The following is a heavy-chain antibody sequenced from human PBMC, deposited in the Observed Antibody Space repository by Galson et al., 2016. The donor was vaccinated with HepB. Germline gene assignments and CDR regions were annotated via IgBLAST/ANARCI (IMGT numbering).Heavy chain of an antibody. CDR2: IRQDGSEK. J-gene: IGHJ4*02. V-gene: IGHV3-7*04. CDR1: GFVFGSYW. CDR3: ARFFYDTSGYRKLDY. Sequence: SLRLSCAASGFVFGSYWMTWVRQAPGKGLEWVANIRQDGSEKYYVDSVKGRFTVSRDNAKNSLYLHMNSLRAEDTAVYSWARFFYDTSGYRKLDYWGQGALVTVSA. D-gene: IGHD3-22*01.